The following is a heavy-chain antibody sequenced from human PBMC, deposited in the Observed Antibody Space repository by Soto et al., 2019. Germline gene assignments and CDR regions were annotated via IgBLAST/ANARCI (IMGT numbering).Heavy chain of an antibody. CDR2: IYYSGST. D-gene: IGHD2-21*02. V-gene: IGHV4-39*01. J-gene: IGHJ5*02. CDR3: ARHGSGSAYCGGDCYGCDP. Sequence: NPSETLSLTCTVSGGSISSSSYYWGWIRQPPGKGLEWIGSIYYSGSTYYNPSLKSRVTISVDTSKNQFSLRLSSVTHADTAGYYCARHGSGSAYCGGDCYGCDPWGEGTLVTVSS. CDR1: GGSISSSSYY.